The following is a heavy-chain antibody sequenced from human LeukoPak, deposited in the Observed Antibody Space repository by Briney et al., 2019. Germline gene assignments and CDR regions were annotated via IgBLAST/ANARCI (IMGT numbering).Heavy chain of an antibody. D-gene: IGHD3-3*01. CDR3: AKGPLSGTYDY. CDR1: GFTFSSYG. CDR2: ISYDGSNK. Sequence: QPGRSLRLSCAASGFTFSSYGMHWVRQAPGKGLEWVAVISYDGSNKYYADSVKGRFTISRDYSRNTLYLQMSGLRADDTAVYYCAKGPLSGTYDYWGQGTLVTVSS. J-gene: IGHJ4*02. V-gene: IGHV3-30*18.